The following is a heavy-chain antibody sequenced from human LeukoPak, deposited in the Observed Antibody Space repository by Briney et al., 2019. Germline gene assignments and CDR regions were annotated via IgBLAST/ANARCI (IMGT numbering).Heavy chain of an antibody. CDR1: GYSISSGYY. V-gene: IGHV4-38-2*02. D-gene: IGHD6-19*01. CDR2: IYHSGST. J-gene: IGHJ3*02. CDR3: ARDRGSSGWYGDVFDI. Sequence: ASETLSLTCTVSGYSISSGYYWGWIRQPPGKGLEWIGSIYHSGSTYYNPSLKSRVTISVDTSKNQFSLKLSSVTAADTAVYYCARDRGSSGWYGDVFDIWGQGTMVTVSS.